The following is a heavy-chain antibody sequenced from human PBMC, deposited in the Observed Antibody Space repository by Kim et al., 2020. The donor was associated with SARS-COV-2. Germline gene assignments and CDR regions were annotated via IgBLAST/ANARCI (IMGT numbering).Heavy chain of an antibody. J-gene: IGHJ5*02. CDR3: ARHWIILPTAPFDP. CDR1: DASISPYY. V-gene: IGHV4-59*08. Sequence: SETLSLTCTVSDASISPYYWSWIRQSPGKGLEWIGYIYYSGSTNYNPSLKSRVTISVDTSKNQFSLKLSSVTAADTAVYYCARHWIILPTAPFDPWGQGTLVTVSS. D-gene: IGHD3-22*01. CDR2: IYYSGST.